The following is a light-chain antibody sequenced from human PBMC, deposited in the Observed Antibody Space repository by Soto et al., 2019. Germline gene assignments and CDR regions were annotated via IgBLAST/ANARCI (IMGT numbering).Light chain of an antibody. J-gene: IGKJ1*01. Sequence: DLQMTQSPSSLSASVGDRVTITCRASQSISSYLNWYQQKPGKAPKLQINAASSLQPGLPSRFSGSGSGTDFTLTISSLQPEEFTTFICQQSYSTPPSFLQCTKVEIK. CDR3: QQSYSTPPS. CDR2: AAS. V-gene: IGKV1-39*01. CDR1: QSISSY.